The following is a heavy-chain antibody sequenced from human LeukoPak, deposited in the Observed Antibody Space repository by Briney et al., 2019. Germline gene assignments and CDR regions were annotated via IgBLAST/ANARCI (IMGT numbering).Heavy chain of an antibody. CDR3: AKWKGSNLEASGWHFDY. J-gene: IGHJ4*02. D-gene: IGHD6-19*01. Sequence: GRSLRLSCAASGFTFSSYGMHWVRQAPGKGLEWVAVISYDGSNEYYADSVKGRFTISRDNSKNTLYLQMNSLRAEDTALYYCAKWKGSNLEASGWHFDYWGQGVLVTVSS. CDR2: ISYDGSNE. V-gene: IGHV3-30*18. CDR1: GFTFSSYG.